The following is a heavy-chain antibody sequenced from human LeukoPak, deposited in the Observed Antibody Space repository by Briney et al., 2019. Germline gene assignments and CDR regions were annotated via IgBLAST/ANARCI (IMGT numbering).Heavy chain of an antibody. Sequence: PSETLSLTCTVSGGSISSSSYYWGWIRQPPGKGLEWIGSIYYSGSTYYNPSPKSRVTISVDTSKNQFSLKLSSVTAADTAVYYCARISGYVSYFDYWGQGTLVTVSS. CDR1: GGSISSSSYY. V-gene: IGHV4-39*01. J-gene: IGHJ4*02. D-gene: IGHD5-12*01. CDR2: IYYSGST. CDR3: ARISGYVSYFDY.